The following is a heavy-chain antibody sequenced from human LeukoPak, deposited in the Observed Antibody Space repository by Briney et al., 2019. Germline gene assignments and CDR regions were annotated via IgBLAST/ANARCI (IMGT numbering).Heavy chain of an antibody. Sequence: TSETLSLTCAVYGGSFSGYYWSWIRQPPGKGLEWIGEINHSGSTNHNPSPKSRVTISVDTSKNQFSLKLSSVTAADTAVYYCARGYAQMDGSSWYRRTPYYFDYWGQGTLVTVSS. D-gene: IGHD6-13*01. CDR1: GGSFSGYY. CDR3: ARGYAQMDGSSWYRRTPYYFDY. J-gene: IGHJ4*02. CDR2: INHSGST. V-gene: IGHV4-34*01.